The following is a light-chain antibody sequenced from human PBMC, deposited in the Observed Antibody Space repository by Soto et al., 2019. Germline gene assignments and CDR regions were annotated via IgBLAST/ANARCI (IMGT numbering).Light chain of an antibody. V-gene: IGLV1-51*01. CDR2: DNN. CDR3: GTWDSRLSAVV. CDR1: SSNIGNNY. Sequence: QSVLTQPPSVSAAPGQKVTISCSGSSSNIGNNYVSWYQQLPGTAPKLLIYDNNKRPSGIPDRFSGSKSGTSATLGITGLQTGDEADYYRGTWDSRLSAVVFGGGTKVTVL. J-gene: IGLJ3*02.